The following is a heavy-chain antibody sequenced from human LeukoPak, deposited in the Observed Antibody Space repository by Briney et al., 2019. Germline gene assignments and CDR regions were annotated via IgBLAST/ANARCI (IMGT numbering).Heavy chain of an antibody. CDR3: AKDRLARDYYYNGLDV. Sequence: GGSLRLSCAASGFTFDDYAMHWVRQGPGKGLERVSGISWNSGSIGYADSVKGRFTISRDNAKNSLYLEMNSLRTEDTALYYCAKDRLARDYYYNGLDVWGQGTTVTVSS. J-gene: IGHJ6*01. CDR1: GFTFDDYA. V-gene: IGHV3-9*01. CDR2: ISWNSGSI. D-gene: IGHD5-24*01.